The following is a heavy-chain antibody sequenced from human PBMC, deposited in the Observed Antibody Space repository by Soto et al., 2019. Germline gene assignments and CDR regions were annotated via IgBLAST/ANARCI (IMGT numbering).Heavy chain of an antibody. J-gene: IGHJ6*02. D-gene: IGHD2-15*01. Sequence: QVQLQESGPGLVKPSETLSLRCSVSGGSIRTIYWTWVRQPAGKGLEWIGRIHTSGSSSYNPSLDRRVSMSIDTPTNQVSLKLRSVPVADTAVYFGARESRDSGDGLDVWGHGTAVTVSS. CDR2: IHTSGSS. V-gene: IGHV4-4*07. CDR3: ARESRDSGDGLDV. CDR1: GGSIRTIY.